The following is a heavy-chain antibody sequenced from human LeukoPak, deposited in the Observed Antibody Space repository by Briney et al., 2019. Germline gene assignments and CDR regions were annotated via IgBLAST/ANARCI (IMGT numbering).Heavy chain of an antibody. D-gene: IGHD4-17*01. CDR3: ASEHEYGDYII. V-gene: IGHV4-4*02. CDR2: IYHTGNT. J-gene: IGHJ3*02. CDR1: GVSISSGHL. Sequence: SGTLSLTCAVSGVSISSGHLWSWVRQSPGKGPEWIGEIYHTGNTKYNPSLKRQITILVDKSKNQFSLELTPVTAADTAVYYCASEHEYGDYIIWGQGTLVTVSS.